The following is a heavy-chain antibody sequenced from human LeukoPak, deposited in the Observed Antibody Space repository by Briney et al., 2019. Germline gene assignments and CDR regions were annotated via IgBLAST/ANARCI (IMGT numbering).Heavy chain of an antibody. J-gene: IGHJ6*03. Sequence: PSETLSLTCTVSGGSISSYYWSWIRQPPGKGLEWIGYIYYSGSTNYNPSLKSRVTISVDTSKNQLSLKLSSVTAADTAVYYCARVNKQDIVVVPAASPYMDVWGKGTTVTVSS. CDR3: ARVNKQDIVVVPAASPYMDV. CDR2: IYYSGST. D-gene: IGHD2-2*01. V-gene: IGHV4-59*01. CDR1: GGSISSYY.